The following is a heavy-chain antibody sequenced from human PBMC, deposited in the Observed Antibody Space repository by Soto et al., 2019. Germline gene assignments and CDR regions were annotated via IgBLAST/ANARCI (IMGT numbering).Heavy chain of an antibody. Sequence: QVQLVQSGAEVKKPGASVKVSCKASGYTFTGYYMHWVRQAPGQGLEWMGWINPNSGGTNYAQKFQGRVTMTRDTSISTAYMELSRLRSDDTAVYYCARDPRTAARLIVYYGMAVWGQETTVTVSS. D-gene: IGHD6-6*01. V-gene: IGHV1-2*02. J-gene: IGHJ6*02. CDR1: GYTFTGYY. CDR3: ARDPRTAARLIVYYGMAV. CDR2: INPNSGGT.